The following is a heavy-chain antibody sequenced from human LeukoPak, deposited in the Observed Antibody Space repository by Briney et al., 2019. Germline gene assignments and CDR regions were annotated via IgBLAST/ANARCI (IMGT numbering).Heavy chain of an antibody. V-gene: IGHV1-18*01. CDR3: ARDNNSGSYYDPLDY. J-gene: IGHJ4*02. CDR2: ISAYNGNT. D-gene: IGHD1-26*01. Sequence: ASVNVSCKASGYTFTSYGISWVRQAPGQGLEWMGWISAYNGNTNYAQKLQGRVTMTTDTSTSTAYMELRSLRSDDTAVYYCARDNNSGSYYDPLDYWGQGTLVTVSS. CDR1: GYTFTSYG.